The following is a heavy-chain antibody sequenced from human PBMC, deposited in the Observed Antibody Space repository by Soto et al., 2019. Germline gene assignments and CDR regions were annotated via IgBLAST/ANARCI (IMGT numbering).Heavy chain of an antibody. CDR1: GFTFSSYG. Sequence: QVQLVESGGGVVQPGRSLRLSCAASGFTFSSYGMHWVRQAPGKGLEWVAVISYDGSNKYYADSVKGRFTISRDNSKNTLYLQMNSLRAEDTAVYYCAKESNSYGYSGMDVWGQGTTVTVSS. J-gene: IGHJ6*02. CDR3: AKESNSYGYSGMDV. CDR2: ISYDGSNK. V-gene: IGHV3-30*18. D-gene: IGHD5-18*01.